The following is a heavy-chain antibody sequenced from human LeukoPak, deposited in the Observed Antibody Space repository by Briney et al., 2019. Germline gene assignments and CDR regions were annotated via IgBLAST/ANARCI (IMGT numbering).Heavy chain of an antibody. CDR3: ARVPGELHRGYFDY. CDR1: GGSVSSGSYY. CDR2: IYYSGST. D-gene: IGHD1-26*01. V-gene: IGHV4-61*01. Sequence: SETLSLTCTVSGGSVSSGSYYWSWIRQPPGKGLEWIGYIYYSGSTNYNPSFKSRVTISVDTSKNQFSLKLSSVSAADTAVYYCARVPGELHRGYFDYWGQGTLVAVSS. J-gene: IGHJ4*02.